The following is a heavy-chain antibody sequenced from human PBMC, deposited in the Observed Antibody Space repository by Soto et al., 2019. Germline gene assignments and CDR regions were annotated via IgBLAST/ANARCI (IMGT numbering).Heavy chain of an antibody. V-gene: IGHV4-4*02. D-gene: IGHD2-15*01. CDR2: IYYSGNT. CDR1: SGSISSSNW. J-gene: IGHJ4*02. Sequence: PSETLSLTCAVSSGSISSSNWWSWVRPPPGKGLEWIGYIYYSGNTYYNPSLKSRVTISVDTSKNQFSLKLSSVTAADTAVYYCARDELNTVAAIWGQGTLVTVSS. CDR3: ARDELNTVAAI.